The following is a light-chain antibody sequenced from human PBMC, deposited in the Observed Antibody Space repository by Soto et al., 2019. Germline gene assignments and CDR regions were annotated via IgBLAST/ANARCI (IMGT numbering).Light chain of an antibody. Sequence: QSALTQPASVSGSPGQSITISCTGTSSDVGGYNYVSWYQQHPDKAPKLMIYEVSNRPSGVSNRFSGSKSDHTASLTISGLQSEDEADYFCTSYTSYSTLDVFGTGTKLTVL. J-gene: IGLJ1*01. V-gene: IGLV2-14*01. CDR1: SSDVGGYNY. CDR3: TSYTSYSTLDV. CDR2: EVS.